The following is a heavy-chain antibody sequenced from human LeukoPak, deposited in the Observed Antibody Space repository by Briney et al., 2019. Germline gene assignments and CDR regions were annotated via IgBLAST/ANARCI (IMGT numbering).Heavy chain of an antibody. CDR2: IWYDGTNE. V-gene: IGHV3-33*01. CDR3: ARDLSLGYSYGYIEY. CDR1: GFTFTSYG. Sequence: GESLKISCAASGFTFTSYGMHWVRQAPGKGLEWVALIWYDGTNEYYADSVKGRFTISRDNSKNTLYLQMSSLRGEDTAVYYCARDLSLGYSYGYIEYWGQGTLVTVSS. J-gene: IGHJ4*02. D-gene: IGHD5-18*01.